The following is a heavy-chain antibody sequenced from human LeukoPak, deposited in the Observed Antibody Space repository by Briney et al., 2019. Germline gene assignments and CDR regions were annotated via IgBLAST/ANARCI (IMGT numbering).Heavy chain of an antibody. D-gene: IGHD6-19*01. CDR3: ASPYSSGWYPSIYFQH. J-gene: IGHJ1*01. Sequence: PGGSLRLSCAGSGFTFSDYYMSWIRQAPGKGMKWVSYISSSGSTIYYADSVKGRFTISRDNAKNSLYLQMNSLRAEDTAVYYCASPYSSGWYPSIYFQHWGQGTLVTVSS. CDR2: ISSSGSTI. CDR1: GFTFSDYY. V-gene: IGHV3-11*04.